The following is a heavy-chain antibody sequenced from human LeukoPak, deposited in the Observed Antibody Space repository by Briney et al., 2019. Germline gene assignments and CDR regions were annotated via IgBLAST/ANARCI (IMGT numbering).Heavy chain of an antibody. V-gene: IGHV1-2*02. CDR3: ARAGSIVVVPAAIWFDP. D-gene: IGHD2-2*01. Sequence: RASVKVSCKASGYTFTGYYMHWVRQAPGQGLEWMGWINPNSGGANYAQKFQGRVTMTRDTSISTAYTELSRLRSDDTAVYYCARAGSIVVVPAAIWFDPWGQGTLVTVSS. J-gene: IGHJ5*02. CDR1: GYTFTGYY. CDR2: INPNSGGA.